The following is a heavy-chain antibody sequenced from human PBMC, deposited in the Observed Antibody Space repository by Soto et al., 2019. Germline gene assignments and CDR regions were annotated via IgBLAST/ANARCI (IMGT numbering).Heavy chain of an antibody. D-gene: IGHD3-22*01. CDR2: ISYDGSNK. Sequence: QVQLVESGGGVVQPGRSLRLSCAASGFTFSSYAMHWVRQAPGKGLEWVAVISYDGSNKYYADSVKGRFTISRDNSKNTLYLQMHSLRAEDTAVYYCARGGDSSGFGSTSFDYWGQGTLVTVSS. CDR3: ARGGDSSGFGSTSFDY. J-gene: IGHJ4*02. V-gene: IGHV3-30-3*01. CDR1: GFTFSSYA.